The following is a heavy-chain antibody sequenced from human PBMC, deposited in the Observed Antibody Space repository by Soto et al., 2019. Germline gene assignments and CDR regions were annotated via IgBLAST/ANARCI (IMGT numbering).Heavy chain of an antibody. D-gene: IGHD3-10*01. CDR3: AAGFPTDY. V-gene: IGHV3-7*01. CDR2: IKGDGSEE. J-gene: IGHJ4*02. CDR1: GFTFSSSW. Sequence: EVQLVESEGILVQPGGSLSIACAASGFTFSSSWMNWVRQAPGKGLEWVANIKGDGSEEYYVDSVRGRFTISRDNANSSLSLQMNSLRAEATAVYYCAAGFPTDYWGQGTLVTVSS.